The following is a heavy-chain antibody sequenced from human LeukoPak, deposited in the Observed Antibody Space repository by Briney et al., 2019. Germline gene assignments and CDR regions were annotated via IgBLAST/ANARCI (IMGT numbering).Heavy chain of an antibody. Sequence: LAGGSLRLSCAASEFTFSNYAMTWVRQAPGKGLEWVSAIGGSGGTTYYTDSVKGRFTISRDNSKNTLYLQMNSLRAEDTAVYYCAVAPGFCNGGYCSDYYYYYMDVWGKGTTVTISS. J-gene: IGHJ6*03. V-gene: IGHV3-23*01. D-gene: IGHD2-21*02. CDR1: EFTFSNYA. CDR2: IGGSGGTT. CDR3: AVAPGFCNGGYCSDYYYYYMDV.